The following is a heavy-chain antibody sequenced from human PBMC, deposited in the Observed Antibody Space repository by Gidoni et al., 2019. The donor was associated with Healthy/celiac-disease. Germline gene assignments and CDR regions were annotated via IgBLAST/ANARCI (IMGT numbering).Heavy chain of an antibody. J-gene: IGHJ4*02. CDR2: ISGSGGST. CDR1: GFTFSGYA. V-gene: IGHV3-23*01. Sequence: EVQLLESGGGLVQPGGSLRLSCAASGFTFSGYAMSWVRQAPGKGLEWVSAISGSGGSTYYADSVKGRFTISRDNSKNTLYLQMNSLRAEDTAVYYCAKAGATMVRGVIITDYWGQGTLVTVSS. D-gene: IGHD3-10*01. CDR3: AKAGATMVRGVIITDY.